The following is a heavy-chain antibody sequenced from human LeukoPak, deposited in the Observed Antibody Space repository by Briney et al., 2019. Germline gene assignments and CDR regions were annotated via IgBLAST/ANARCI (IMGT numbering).Heavy chain of an antibody. J-gene: IGHJ6*03. V-gene: IGHV1-46*01. D-gene: IGHD6-19*01. CDR3: ARARSSVAGTVYYYYYYMDV. CDR2: INPSGGST. CDR1: GYTFTSYY. Sequence: ASVKVSCKASGYTFTSYYMHWVRQAPGQGLERMGIINPSGGSTSYAQKFQGRVTMTRDMSTSTVYMELSSLRSEDTAVYYCARARSSVAGTVYYYYYYMDVWGKGTTVTVSS.